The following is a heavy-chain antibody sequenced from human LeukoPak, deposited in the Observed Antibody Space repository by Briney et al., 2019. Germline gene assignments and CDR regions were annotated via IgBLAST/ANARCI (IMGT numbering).Heavy chain of an antibody. CDR1: DDSFSCYY. CDR2: IYARGIT. D-gene: IGHD5-24*01. V-gene: IGHV4-4*07. J-gene: IGHJ4*02. Sequence: SETLSLTCTVSDDSFSCYYWGWIRQPAGTGLEWIGRIYARGITNYNPSLESRVTMSIDTTKSQFSLTLNSVIAADTAVYYCARDGYNSGYFDYWGQGTLVTVSS. CDR3: ARDGYNSGYFDY.